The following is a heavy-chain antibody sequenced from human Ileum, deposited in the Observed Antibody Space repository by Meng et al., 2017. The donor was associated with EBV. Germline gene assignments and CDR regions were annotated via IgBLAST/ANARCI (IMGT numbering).Heavy chain of an antibody. CDR3: ARGFYTYGSSCFDY. Sequence: WGAGLLNPSETLSLTCAVYGGSFSGYYWTWIRQPPGKGLEWIGEINHSGSTNYNPSLKSRVTISVDKNQFSLKLSSVTAADTAVYYCARGFYTYGSSCFDYWGQGTLVTVSS. D-gene: IGHD6-13*01. CDR2: INHSGST. CDR1: GGSFSGYY. J-gene: IGHJ4*02. V-gene: IGHV4-34*01.